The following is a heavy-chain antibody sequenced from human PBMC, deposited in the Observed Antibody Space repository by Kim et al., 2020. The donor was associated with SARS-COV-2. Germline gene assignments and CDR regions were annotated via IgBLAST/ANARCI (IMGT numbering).Heavy chain of an antibody. CDR3: ARGSPFGDY. Sequence: TDYTPHTKSRVTISVDRSKNHFSLKLTSVTAADTAVYYCARGSPFGDYWGQGTLVTVSS. V-gene: IGHV4-59*12. J-gene: IGHJ4*02. D-gene: IGHD3-10*01. CDR2: T.